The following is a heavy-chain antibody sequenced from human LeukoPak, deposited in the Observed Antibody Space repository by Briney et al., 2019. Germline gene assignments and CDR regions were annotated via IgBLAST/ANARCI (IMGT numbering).Heavy chain of an antibody. Sequence: SETLSLTCTVPGGSISSYYWNWIRQPPGKGLEWIGYIYYSGSTNYNPSLKSRVTISVDTSKNQFSLKLSSVTAADTAVYYCARSTYYYDSSGYSYYSYYYMDVWGKGTTVTISS. J-gene: IGHJ6*03. CDR1: GGSISSYY. D-gene: IGHD3-22*01. CDR2: IYYSGST. CDR3: ARSTYYYDSSGYSYYSYYYMDV. V-gene: IGHV4-59*01.